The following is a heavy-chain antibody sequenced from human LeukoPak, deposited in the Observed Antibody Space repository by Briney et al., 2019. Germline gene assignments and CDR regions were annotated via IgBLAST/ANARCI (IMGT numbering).Heavy chain of an antibody. CDR1: GGTFSSYA. J-gene: IGHJ5*02. CDR3: ARGGIAAAGTGWFDP. Sequence: GASVKVSCKASGGTFSSYAISWVRQAPGQGLEWVGGIIPIFGTANYAQKFQGRVTITTDESTSTAYMELSSLRSEDTAVYYCARGGIAAAGTGWFDPWGQGTLVTVSS. CDR2: IIPIFGTA. D-gene: IGHD6-13*01. V-gene: IGHV1-69*05.